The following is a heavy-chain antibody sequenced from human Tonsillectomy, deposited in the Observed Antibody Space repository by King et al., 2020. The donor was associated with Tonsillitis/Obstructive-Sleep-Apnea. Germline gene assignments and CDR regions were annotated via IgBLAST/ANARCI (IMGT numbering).Heavy chain of an antibody. Sequence: VQLVESGGGLVKPGGSLRLSCAASGFTFSDYYMSWIRQAPGKGLEWVSYISSSSSYTNYADSVKGRFNISRDNAKNSLYLQMNSLRAEDTAVYYCARGAWGNPSLYYFDNRGQGTLVAVSS. D-gene: IGHD3-16*01. J-gene: IGHJ4*02. CDR3: ARGAWGNPSLYYFDN. V-gene: IGHV3-11*05. CDR1: GFTFSDYY. CDR2: ISSSSSYT.